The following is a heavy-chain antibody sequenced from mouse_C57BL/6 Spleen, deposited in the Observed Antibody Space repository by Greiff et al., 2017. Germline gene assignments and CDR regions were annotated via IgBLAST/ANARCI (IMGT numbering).Heavy chain of an antibody. D-gene: IGHD2-2*01. V-gene: IGHV1-62-2*01. CDR2: FYPGSGSI. CDR3: ARHEREDGYDDVAWFAY. Sequence: QVQLQQSGAELVKPGASVTLSCKASGYTFTEYTIYWVKQRSGQGLEWIVWFYPGSGSIKYNEKFKDKATLTADKSSSTVYMELSRLTSEDAAVYFCARHEREDGYDDVAWFAYWGQGTLVTVSA. CDR1: GYTFTEYT. J-gene: IGHJ3*01.